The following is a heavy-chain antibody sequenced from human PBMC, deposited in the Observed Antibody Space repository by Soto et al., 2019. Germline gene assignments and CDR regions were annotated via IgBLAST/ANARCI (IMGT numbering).Heavy chain of an antibody. CDR3: AREELPSYYYGMDV. J-gene: IGHJ6*02. D-gene: IGHD1-7*01. CDR2: INPNSVGT. CDR1: GYIFTGYH. Sequence: ASVKVSCKASGYIFTGYHMHWVRQAPGQGLEWMGWINPNSVGTKYAQKFQGRVTMTRDTSISTAYMELSSLRSDDTAVYYCAREELPSYYYGMDVWGQGTTVTVSS. V-gene: IGHV1-2*02.